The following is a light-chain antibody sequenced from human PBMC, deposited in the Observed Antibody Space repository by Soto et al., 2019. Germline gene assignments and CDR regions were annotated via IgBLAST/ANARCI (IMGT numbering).Light chain of an antibody. CDR1: HSISSY. CDR2: GAS. V-gene: IGKV1-39*01. J-gene: IGKJ1*01. Sequence: GDRVTITCRASHSISSYLNWYQQKPGKAPKLLIYGASDLQSGVPSRFSGSGSGTDFTLSISGLQAEDSASYYCQQTYSTLWTFGQGTKVEIK. CDR3: QQTYSTLWT.